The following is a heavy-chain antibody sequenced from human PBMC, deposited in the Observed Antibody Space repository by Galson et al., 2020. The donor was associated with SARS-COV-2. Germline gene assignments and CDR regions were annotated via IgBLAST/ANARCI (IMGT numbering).Heavy chain of an antibody. CDR1: GFTFSTYA. V-gene: IGHV3-23*01. Sequence: GESLQISCAASGFTFSTYAMSWVRKAPGKGLEWVSSISTDGLRTYYADSVKGRFTISRDNSKNTLYLHMNTLRAEDTAVYYCAKRSPSSTYYFDYWGQGTLVTVSS. D-gene: IGHD1-26*01. J-gene: IGHJ4*02. CDR3: AKRSPSSTYYFDY. CDR2: ISTDGLRT.